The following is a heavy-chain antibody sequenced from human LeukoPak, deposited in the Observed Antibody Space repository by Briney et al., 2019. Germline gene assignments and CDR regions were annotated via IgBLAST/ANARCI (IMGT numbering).Heavy chain of an antibody. Sequence: SVEVSCKASGGTFSSYAISWVRQAPGQGLEWMGGIIPIFGTASYAQKFQGRVTITTDESTSTAYMELSSLRSEDTAVYYCARQGGYYYDSSGYPHAFDIWGQGTMVTVSS. J-gene: IGHJ3*02. V-gene: IGHV1-69*05. CDR1: GGTFSSYA. CDR3: ARQGGYYYDSSGYPHAFDI. D-gene: IGHD3-22*01. CDR2: IIPIFGTA.